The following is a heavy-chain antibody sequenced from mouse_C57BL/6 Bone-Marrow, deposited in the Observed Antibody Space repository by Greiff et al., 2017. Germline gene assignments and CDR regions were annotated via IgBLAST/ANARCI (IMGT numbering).Heavy chain of an antibody. J-gene: IGHJ2*01. CDR2: IYPGSGST. Sequence: QVQLQQPGAELVKPGASVKMSCKASGYTFTSYWITWVKQRPGQGLEWIGDIYPGSGSTNYNEKFKSKATLTVDTSSSTAYLPLSSLTSEDSAVYYCARWYYGSTLDYWGQGTTLTVSS. CDR1: GYTFTSYW. D-gene: IGHD1-1*01. V-gene: IGHV1-55*01. CDR3: ARWYYGSTLDY.